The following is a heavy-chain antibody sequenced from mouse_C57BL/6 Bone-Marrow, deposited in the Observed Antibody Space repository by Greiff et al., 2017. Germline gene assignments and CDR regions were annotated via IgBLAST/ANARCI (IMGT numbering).Heavy chain of an antibody. V-gene: IGHV5-9*01. CDR2: ISGGGGNT. D-gene: IGHD1-1*01. Sequence: EVQGVESGGGLVKPGGSLKLSCAASGFTFSSYTMSWVRQTPEKRLQWVAAISGGGGNTYYPDSVTGRFTISRDNDKNILYLQMSSLRSEDTALYYCSRQVTTVLATKYFDVWGTGTTVTVPS. J-gene: IGHJ1*03. CDR3: SRQVTTVLATKYFDV. CDR1: GFTFSSYT.